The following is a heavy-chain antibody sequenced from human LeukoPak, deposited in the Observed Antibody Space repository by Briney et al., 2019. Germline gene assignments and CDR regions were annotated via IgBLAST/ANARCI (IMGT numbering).Heavy chain of an antibody. CDR1: GFTFSSYG. J-gene: IGHJ4*02. CDR2: IWYDGSKV. Sequence: PGGSLRLSCAASGFTFSSYGMHWVRQALGKGLDWVAVIWYDGSKVYYADSVKGRFNISRDNSRNTLYLQMNSLRAEDTAVYYCARDLVWSGYYTLDYWGQGTLVTVSS. V-gene: IGHV3-33*01. D-gene: IGHD3-3*01. CDR3: ARDLVWSGYYTLDY.